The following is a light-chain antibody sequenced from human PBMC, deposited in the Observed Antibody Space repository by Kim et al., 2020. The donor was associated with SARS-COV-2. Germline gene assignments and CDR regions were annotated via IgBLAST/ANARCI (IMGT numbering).Light chain of an antibody. Sequence: ASVGDRVTSTWQASQALRNAVGWYQQKPGKAPKVLIYAASTVQSGVPPRFSGSGSGTDFTLTISSLQPEDFATYYCLQDHSFPFTFGGGTKVDIK. CDR3: LQDHSFPFT. J-gene: IGKJ4*01. CDR1: QALRNA. CDR2: AAS. V-gene: IGKV1-6*01.